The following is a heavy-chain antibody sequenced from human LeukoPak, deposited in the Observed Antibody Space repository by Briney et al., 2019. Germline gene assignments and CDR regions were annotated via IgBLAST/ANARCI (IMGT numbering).Heavy chain of an antibody. V-gene: IGHV3-23*01. CDR3: AKGHSAHGTGFDF. Sequence: GGSLRLSCAASGLTFCSYGMSWVRQAPGEGLEWVSGISGSGDTTYYADSVKGRFTISRDNSKNTLFLQMNSLRVEDTAVYYCAKGHSAHGTGFDFWGQGTLVAVSS. J-gene: IGHJ4*02. CDR1: GLTFCSYG. D-gene: IGHD1-14*01. CDR2: ISGSGDTT.